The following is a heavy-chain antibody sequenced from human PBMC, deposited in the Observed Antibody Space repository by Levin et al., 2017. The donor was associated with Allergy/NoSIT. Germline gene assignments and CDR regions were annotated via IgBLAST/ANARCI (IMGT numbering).Heavy chain of an antibody. Sequence: GGSLRGEGEEEGGRGRREGRKGGRKGRGKGRGGLSLIKSGWSASCFFLLVPFRFTISRDNAKNTLYLQMNGLRDEDTAVYYYVRDGLLVTPDGMDVWGQGTTVTVSS. CDR3: VRDGLLVTPDGMDV. D-gene: IGHD2-21*02. CDR1: GGRGRREG. V-gene: IGHV3-74*01. CDR2: IKSGWSAS. J-gene: IGHJ6*02.